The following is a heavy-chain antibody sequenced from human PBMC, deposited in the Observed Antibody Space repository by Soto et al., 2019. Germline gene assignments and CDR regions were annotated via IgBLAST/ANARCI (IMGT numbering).Heavy chain of an antibody. CDR2: IIPIFGTA. Sequence: QVQLVQSGAEVKKPGASVKVSCQASGGTFSSYAISWVRQAPGHGLEWMGGIIPIFGTANYAQKFQGRVTITAYKSTSTAYIELRSLSSEDTAVYYCARRLAGGPPDYWGQGTLVTVSS. CDR1: GGTFSSYA. J-gene: IGHJ4*02. V-gene: IGHV1-69*06. CDR3: ARRLAGGPPDY. D-gene: IGHD6-19*01.